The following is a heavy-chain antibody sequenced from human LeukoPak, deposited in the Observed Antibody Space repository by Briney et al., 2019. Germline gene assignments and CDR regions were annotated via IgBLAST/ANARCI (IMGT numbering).Heavy chain of an antibody. D-gene: IGHD3-22*01. CDR1: GFTFSSYS. CDR3: ARGSSYYYDSSGYYSPTEDAFDI. J-gene: IGHJ3*02. CDR2: ISSSSSTI. V-gene: IGHV3-48*01. Sequence: GGSLRLSCAASGFTFSSYSMNWVRQAPGKGLEWVSYISSSSSTIYYADSVKGRFTISRDNAKNSLYLQMNSLRAEDTAVYYCARGSSYYYDSSGYYSPTEDAFDIWGQGTMVTVSS.